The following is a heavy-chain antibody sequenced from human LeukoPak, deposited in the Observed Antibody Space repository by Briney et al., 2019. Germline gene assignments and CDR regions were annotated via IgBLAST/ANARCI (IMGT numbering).Heavy chain of an antibody. CDR1: GFTFSNYG. V-gene: IGHV3-23*01. J-gene: IGHJ4*02. D-gene: IGHD3-10*01. Sequence: GGSLRLSCAASGFTFSNYGMSWVRQAPGKGLERVSTISAGGGSTYYADSVTGRFTISRDNSKNTLYLQMNSLRAEDTAVYYCAKHTYYYGSGTHLDYWGQGTLVTVSS. CDR3: AKHTYYYGSGTHLDY. CDR2: ISAGGGST.